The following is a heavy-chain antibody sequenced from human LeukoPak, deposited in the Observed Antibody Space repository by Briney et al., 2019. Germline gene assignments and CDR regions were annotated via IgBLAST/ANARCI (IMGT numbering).Heavy chain of an antibody. CDR2: ISYDGSNK. Sequence: GGSLRLSCAASGFTFSGYAMHWVRQAPGKGLEWVAVISYDGSNKYYADSVKGRFTISRDNSKNTLYLQMNSLRAEDTAVYYCAREFESQLLAEYFQHWGQGTLVTVSS. V-gene: IGHV3-30*01. CDR1: GFTFSGYA. CDR3: AREFESQLLAEYFQH. J-gene: IGHJ1*01. D-gene: IGHD2-2*01.